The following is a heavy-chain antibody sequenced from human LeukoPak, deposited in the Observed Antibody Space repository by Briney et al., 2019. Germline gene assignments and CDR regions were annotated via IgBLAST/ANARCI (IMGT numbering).Heavy chain of an antibody. D-gene: IGHD6-13*01. CDR3: AKDRGPAAGTLSDAFDI. CDR1: GFTFSSYG. CDR2: ISYDGSNK. J-gene: IGHJ3*02. Sequence: PGRSLRLSCAASGFTFSSYGMHWVRQAPGKGLEWVAVISYDGSNKYYADSVKGRFTISRDNSKNTLYLQMNSLRAEDTAVYYCAKDRGPAAGTLSDAFDIWGQGTMVTVSS. V-gene: IGHV3-30*18.